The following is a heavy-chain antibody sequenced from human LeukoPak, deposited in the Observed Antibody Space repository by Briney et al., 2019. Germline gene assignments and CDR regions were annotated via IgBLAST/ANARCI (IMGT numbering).Heavy chain of an antibody. Sequence: GGSLRLSCAASGFTFNSFWMSRVRQAPGKGLEWVANIKQDGSEKNYVDSVKGRFTISRDNAKNSLSLQLNSLRAEDTAVYYCTREGITAAADYWGQGTLVTVSS. D-gene: IGHD6-13*01. CDR2: IKQDGSEK. CDR3: TREGITAAADY. CDR1: GFTFNSFW. J-gene: IGHJ4*02. V-gene: IGHV3-7*01.